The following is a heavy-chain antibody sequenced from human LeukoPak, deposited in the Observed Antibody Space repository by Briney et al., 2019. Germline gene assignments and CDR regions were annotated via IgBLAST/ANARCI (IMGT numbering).Heavy chain of an antibody. Sequence: PSQTLSLTCTVSGGSITTGSYYWSWIRQPAGKGLEWIGRIYTSGSTNYNPSLKSRVTISVDTSKKQFSLKLSSVTAADTAVYYCARGPFTLLRGPDNWFDPWGQGALVTVSS. CDR2: IYTSGST. V-gene: IGHV4-61*02. D-gene: IGHD3-10*01. J-gene: IGHJ5*02. CDR1: GGSITTGSYY. CDR3: ARGPFTLLRGPDNWFDP.